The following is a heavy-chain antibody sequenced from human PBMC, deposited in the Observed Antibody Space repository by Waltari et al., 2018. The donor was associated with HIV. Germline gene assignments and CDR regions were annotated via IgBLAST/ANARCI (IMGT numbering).Heavy chain of an antibody. V-gene: IGHV3-48*01. Sequence: VQLVESGGGLVQPGGSLRLSCAASGFTFSSYSMTWVRQAPGKGLEWISYIRSSPSTISYADSVEGRFTISRDDGRNSVFLQMNSLRAEDTAIYYCARDLKYSFDYWGQGTLVTVSS. D-gene: IGHD2-15*01. CDR3: ARDLKYSFDY. CDR2: IRSSPSTI. CDR1: GFTFSSYS. J-gene: IGHJ4*02.